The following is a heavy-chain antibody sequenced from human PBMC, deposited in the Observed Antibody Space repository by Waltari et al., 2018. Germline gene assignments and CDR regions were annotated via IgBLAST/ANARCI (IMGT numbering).Heavy chain of an antibody. Sequence: QVKLQESGPGLVTPSETLSLTCTVSLGSINNYYWSWIRQPPGKGLEWIASIYYTGSPRYDPSLKSRVTISVDTSNNHFSLRVNSVTAADTAVYYCARSPYDSFLDYWGPGTLVTVSS. V-gene: IGHV4-59*01. D-gene: IGHD3-16*01. CDR3: ARSPYDSFLDY. CDR1: LGSINNYY. J-gene: IGHJ4*02. CDR2: IYYTGSP.